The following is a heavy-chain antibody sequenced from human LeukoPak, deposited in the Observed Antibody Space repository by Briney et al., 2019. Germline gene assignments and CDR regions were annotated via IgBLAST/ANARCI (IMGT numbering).Heavy chain of an antibody. CDR2: IIPIFGTA. J-gene: IGHJ4*02. CDR3: ARVGEGIAAVWYFVY. CDR1: GGTFSSYA. Sequence: SVKVSCKASGGTFSSYAISWVRQAPGQGLEWMGGIIPIFGTANYAQKFQGRVTITADESTSTAYMELSSLRSEDTAVYYCARVGEGIAAVWYFVYWGQGTLVTVSS. V-gene: IGHV1-69*13. D-gene: IGHD6-13*01.